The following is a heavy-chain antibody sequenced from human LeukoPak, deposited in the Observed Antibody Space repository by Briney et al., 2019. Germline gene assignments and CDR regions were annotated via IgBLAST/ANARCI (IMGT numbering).Heavy chain of an antibody. D-gene: IGHD2-2*01. CDR3: ARVAEDCSSTRCYAGVDY. V-gene: IGHV1-18*04. J-gene: IGHJ4*02. CDR2: ISGYNGNT. Sequence: GASVKVSCKTSGYTFTGYYMHWVRQAPGQGLEWMGWISGYNGNTNYAQILQGRVTMTTDTSASTAYMELRSLRSDDTAVYYCARVAEDCSSTRCYAGVDYWGQGTLVTVSS. CDR1: GYTFTGYY.